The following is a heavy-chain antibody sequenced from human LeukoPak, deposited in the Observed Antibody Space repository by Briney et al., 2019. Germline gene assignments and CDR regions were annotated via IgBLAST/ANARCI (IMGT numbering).Heavy chain of an antibody. CDR2: IFYSGST. V-gene: IGHV4-59*01. CDR3: ARGEWDLLFDY. D-gene: IGHD1-26*01. Sequence: SSETLSLTCTVSGGSISGYYWSWIRQPPGKGLEWIGYIFYSGSTNYNPSLKSRVTISVDTSKNQFSLKLSSVTAADTAVYYCARGEWDLLFDYWGQGTLVTVSS. J-gene: IGHJ4*02. CDR1: GGSISGYY.